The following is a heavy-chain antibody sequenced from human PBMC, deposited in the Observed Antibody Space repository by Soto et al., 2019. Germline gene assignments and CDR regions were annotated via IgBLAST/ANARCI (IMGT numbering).Heavy chain of an antibody. CDR3: ARFRPGTPGAFDI. CDR2: IYYSGST. J-gene: IGHJ3*02. Sequence: SETVSLTCTVSGGSISSSSYYWGWIRQPPGKGLEWIGSIYYSGSTNYNPSLKSRVTISVDTSKNQFSLKLSSVTAADTAVYYCARFRPGTPGAFDIWGQGTMVTVSS. CDR1: GGSISSSSYY. D-gene: IGHD2-15*01. V-gene: IGHV4-39*07.